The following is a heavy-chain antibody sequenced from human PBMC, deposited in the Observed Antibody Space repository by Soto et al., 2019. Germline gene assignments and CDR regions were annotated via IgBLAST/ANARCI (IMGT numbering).Heavy chain of an antibody. CDR2: INWNSGSI. Sequence: GGSLRLSCAASGLTFDDYAMPWVRQAPGKDLEWVSGINWNSGSIGYADYVKGRFTISRDNAKNSLYLQMNSLRAGDTALYYCASGRGYDILTGYYPYFDYWGQGTLVTVSS. J-gene: IGHJ4*02. CDR3: ASGRGYDILTGYYPYFDY. V-gene: IGHV3-9*01. CDR1: GLTFDDYA. D-gene: IGHD3-9*01.